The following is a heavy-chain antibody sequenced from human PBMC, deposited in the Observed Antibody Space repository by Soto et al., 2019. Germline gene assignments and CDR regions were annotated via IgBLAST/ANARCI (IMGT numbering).Heavy chain of an antibody. J-gene: IGHJ4*02. D-gene: IGHD2-2*01. CDR3: ARSRRRTDTPEARLDF. V-gene: IGHV1-18*01. CDR2: ISRYKGTR. Sequence: ASVKVSCKVSGYTFTSSGISLVRQAPGQGLEGVGWISRYKGTRNYTEILQGRVTLTTDTSTSPAYMELKSLTSDDTAVYFCARSRRRTDTPEARLDFWGQGSLVTVSS. CDR1: GYTFTSSG.